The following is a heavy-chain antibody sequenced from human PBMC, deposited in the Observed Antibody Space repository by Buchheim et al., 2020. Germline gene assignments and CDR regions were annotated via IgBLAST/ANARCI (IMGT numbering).Heavy chain of an antibody. V-gene: IGHV4-30-2*01. D-gene: IGHD3-22*01. CDR3: ARELMYYYDSSGYPRAGAFDI. Sequence: QLQLQESGSGLVKPSQTLSRTCAVSGGSISSGGYSWSWIRQPPGKGLEWIGYIYHSGSTYYNPSLKSRVTISVDRSKNQFSLKLSSVTAADTAVYYCARELMYYYDSSGYPRAGAFDIWGQGT. CDR1: GGSISSGGYS. CDR2: IYHSGST. J-gene: IGHJ3*02.